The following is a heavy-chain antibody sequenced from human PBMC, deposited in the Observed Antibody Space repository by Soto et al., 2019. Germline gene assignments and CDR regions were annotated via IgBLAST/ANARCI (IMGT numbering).Heavy chain of an antibody. V-gene: IGHV1-69*06. CDR3: ARGKGGYYYYGMDV. D-gene: IGHD2-15*01. CDR1: GGTFSSYA. CDR2: IIPIFGTA. J-gene: IGHJ6*02. Sequence: ASVKVSCKASGGTFSSYAISWVRQAPGQGLEWMGGIIPIFGTANYAQKFQGRVTITADKSTSTAYMELSSLRSEDTAVYYCARGKGGYYYYGMDVWGQGTTVTLSS.